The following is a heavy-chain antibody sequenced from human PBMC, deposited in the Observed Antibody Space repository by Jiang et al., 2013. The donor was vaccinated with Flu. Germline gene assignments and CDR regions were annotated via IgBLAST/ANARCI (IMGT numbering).Heavy chain of an antibody. CDR2: INPNSGGT. V-gene: IGHV1-2*02. CDR1: GYTFTGYY. D-gene: IGHD5-18*01. CDR3: ARSDVVDTAMEFDY. Sequence: SVKVSCKASGYTFTGYYMHWVRQAPGQGLEWMGWINPNSGGTNYAQKFQGRVTMTRDTSISTAYMELSRLRSDDTAVYYCARSDVVDTAMEFDYWGQGTLVTVSS. J-gene: IGHJ4*02.